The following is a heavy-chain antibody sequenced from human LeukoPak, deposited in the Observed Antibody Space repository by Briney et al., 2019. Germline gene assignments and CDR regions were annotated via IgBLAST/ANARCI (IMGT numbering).Heavy chain of an antibody. D-gene: IGHD3-10*01. CDR3: ARCYYGSGSYYNYYYYYMDV. J-gene: IGHJ6*03. CDR1: GGSISSYY. CDR2: IYTSGST. V-gene: IGHV4-4*07. Sequence: SETLSLTCTVSGGSISSYYWSWIRQPAGKGLEWIGRIYTSGSTNYNPSLKSRVTMSVDTSKNQFSLKLSSVTAADTAVYYCARCYYGSGSYYNYYYYYMDVWGKGTTVTVSS.